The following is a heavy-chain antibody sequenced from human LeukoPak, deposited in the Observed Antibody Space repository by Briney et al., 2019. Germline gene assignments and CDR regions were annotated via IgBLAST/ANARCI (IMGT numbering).Heavy chain of an antibody. J-gene: IGHJ4*02. CDR3: AKDGGGHSSSWYLYFDY. CDR2: ISGSGGST. Sequence: GGSLRLSCAASRFTFNNYAMSWVRQAPGKGLEWVSTISGSGGSTYYADSVKGRFTISRDNSKNTLYLQMNSLRAEDTAVYYCAKDGGGHSSSWYLYFDYWGQGTLVTVSS. D-gene: IGHD6-13*01. V-gene: IGHV3-23*01. CDR1: RFTFNNYA.